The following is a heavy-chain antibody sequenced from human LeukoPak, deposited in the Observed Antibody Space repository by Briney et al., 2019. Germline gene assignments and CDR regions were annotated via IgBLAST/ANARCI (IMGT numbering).Heavy chain of an antibody. D-gene: IGHD4-17*01. CDR2: IYYSGTT. J-gene: IGHJ4*02. Sequence: PSETLSLTCTVSGGSITSNRYYWGWIRQPPGKGLEWIGSIYYSGTTFYNPSLSSRVTVSLDMSKNQFSLRLSSVTAADTAVYYCARRTNDYGAFYDYWGQGTLVTVSS. CDR3: ARRTNDYGAFYDY. V-gene: IGHV4-39*01. CDR1: GGSITSNRYY.